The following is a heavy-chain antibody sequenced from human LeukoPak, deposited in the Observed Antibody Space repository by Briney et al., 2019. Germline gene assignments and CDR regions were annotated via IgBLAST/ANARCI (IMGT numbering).Heavy chain of an antibody. CDR2: IYYSGST. D-gene: IGHD6-25*01. J-gene: IGHJ4*02. V-gene: IGHV4-59*01. CDR3: ARGLAAEN. CDR1: GGSFSGYY. Sequence: SETLSLTCAVYGGSFSGYYWSWIRQPPGKGLEWIGYIYYSGSTNYNPSLKSRVTISVDTSKNQFSLKLSSVTAADTAVYYCARGLAAENWGQGTLVTVSS.